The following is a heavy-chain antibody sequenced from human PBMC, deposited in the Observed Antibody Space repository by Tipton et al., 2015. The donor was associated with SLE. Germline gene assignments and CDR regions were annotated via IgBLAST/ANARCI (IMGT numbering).Heavy chain of an antibody. D-gene: IGHD5-18*01. V-gene: IGHV3-48*03. CDR1: GFTFSSYE. J-gene: IGHJ3*02. CDR3: ARVRSQRDAFDM. CDR2: ITTSGSPV. Sequence: GSLRLSCAASGFTFSSYEMNWVRQAPGMGLEWVSYITTSGSPVYYANSVKGRFTISRDNAKNSLYLQMNSLRAEDTAVYFCARVRSQRDAFDMWGQGTMVTVSS.